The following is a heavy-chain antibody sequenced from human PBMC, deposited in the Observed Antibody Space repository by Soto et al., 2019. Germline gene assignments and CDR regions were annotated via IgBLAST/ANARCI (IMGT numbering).Heavy chain of an antibody. J-gene: IGHJ6*02. CDR2: LHHDGTT. CDR1: GGRITTTIW. V-gene: IGHV4-4*02. D-gene: IGHD3-16*01. Sequence: QVHLQESGPGLVKPSETLSLTCTVSGGRITTTIWWAWVRLPPGKGLEWIGELHHDGTTNYNPSLESRITMSLDKSNNHFSLKLTSVTAADTAIYYCATQTISYTWGVWGRGTTVTVSS. CDR3: ATQTISYTWGV.